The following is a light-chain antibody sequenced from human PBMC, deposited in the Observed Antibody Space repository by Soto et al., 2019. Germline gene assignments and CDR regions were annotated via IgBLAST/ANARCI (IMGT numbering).Light chain of an antibody. V-gene: IGKV3-20*01. CDR2: GAS. Sequence: EIVLTQSPGTLSLSPGERAALSCRASQSVSSSYLAWYQQKPGQAPRLLIYGASSRATGIPDRFSGSGSGTDFTLTISRLEPEDFAVYYCQQYGSSPPWTCGQGTKVDNK. J-gene: IGKJ1*01. CDR1: QSVSSSY. CDR3: QQYGSSPPWT.